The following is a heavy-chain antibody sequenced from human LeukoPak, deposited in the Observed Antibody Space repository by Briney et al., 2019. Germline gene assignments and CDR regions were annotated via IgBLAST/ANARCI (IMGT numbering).Heavy chain of an antibody. Sequence: GGSLRLSCAASGFTFDDYGMSWVRQAPGKGLEWVSGINWNGGSTGYADSVKGRFTISRDNAKNSLYLQMNSLRAEDTALYYCAKDHYDILSGHFDYWGQGTLVTVSS. J-gene: IGHJ4*02. D-gene: IGHD3-9*01. CDR2: INWNGGST. CDR1: GFTFDDYG. V-gene: IGHV3-20*04. CDR3: AKDHYDILSGHFDY.